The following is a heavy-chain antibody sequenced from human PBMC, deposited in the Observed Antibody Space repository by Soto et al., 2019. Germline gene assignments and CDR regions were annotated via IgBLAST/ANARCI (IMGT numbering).Heavy chain of an antibody. CDR3: ASYSSGWYDVSY. D-gene: IGHD6-19*01. V-gene: IGHV4-61*01. CDR2: IYYSGST. Sequence: QVQLQESGPGLVKPSETLSLTCTVSGGSVSSGSYYWSWIRQPPGKGLEWIGYIYYSGSTNYNPSLKSRVTISVDTSKNQFALKLSSVTAADTAVYYCASYSSGWYDVSYWGQGTLVTVSS. J-gene: IGHJ4*02. CDR1: GGSVSSGSYY.